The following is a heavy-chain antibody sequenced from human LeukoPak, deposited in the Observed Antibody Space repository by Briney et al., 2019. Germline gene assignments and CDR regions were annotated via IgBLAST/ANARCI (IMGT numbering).Heavy chain of an antibody. CDR2: VYYRGNT. D-gene: IGHD2-2*01. V-gene: IGHV4-39*01. J-gene: IGHJ5*02. CDR3: VRRRDCTSSSCYSGYFDP. CDR1: GGSVSTISYY. Sequence: SETLSLTCTVSGGSVSTISYYWGWIRQPPGKGMEWIGTVYYRGNTYYNPTLRSRVTISLDTSKSQFSLKVTSVTAADTAIYYCVRRRDCTSSSCYSGYFDPWGQGALVTVSS.